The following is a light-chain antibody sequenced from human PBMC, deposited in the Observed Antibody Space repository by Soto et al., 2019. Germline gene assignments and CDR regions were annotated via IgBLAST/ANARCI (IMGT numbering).Light chain of an antibody. CDR3: QQRSNWPRT. CDR1: QSVSSY. J-gene: IGKJ5*01. CDR2: DAS. V-gene: IGKV3-11*01. Sequence: EIVLTQSPATLSLSPGERATLSCRASQSVSSYFAWYQQKPGQAPRLLIYDASNRATGIPARFSGSGSGTAFTLTISSLEPEDFAVYYCQQRSNWPRTFGQGTRLEIK.